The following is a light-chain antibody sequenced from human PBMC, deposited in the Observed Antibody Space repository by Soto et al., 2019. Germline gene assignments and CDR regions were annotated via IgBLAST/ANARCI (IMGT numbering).Light chain of an antibody. CDR1: QRLSSSY. Sequence: EIVLTQSPGTLSLSPGERATVSCRASQRLSSSYLAWYQQKPGQAPRLLIYGASSRATGIPDRFSGSGSGTDFTLTISRLEPEGFAVYYCQQYDSSPWTFGQGTKVEIK. V-gene: IGKV3-20*01. CDR2: GAS. J-gene: IGKJ1*01. CDR3: QQYDSSPWT.